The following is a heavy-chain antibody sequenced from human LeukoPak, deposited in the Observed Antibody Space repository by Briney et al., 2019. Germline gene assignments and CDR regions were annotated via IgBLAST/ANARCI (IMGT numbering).Heavy chain of an antibody. CDR3: ASVPNTHLDYYDSSGYYYGEFYFDY. CDR1: GGSISSSSYY. J-gene: IGHJ4*02. CDR2: IYYSGST. D-gene: IGHD3-22*01. V-gene: IGHV4-39*01. Sequence: SETLSLTCTVSGGSISSSSYYWGWIRQPPGKGLEWIGRIYYSGSTYYNPSLKSRVTISVDTSKNQFSLKLSSVTAADTAVYYCASVPNTHLDYYDSSGYYYGEFYFDYWGQGTLVTVSS.